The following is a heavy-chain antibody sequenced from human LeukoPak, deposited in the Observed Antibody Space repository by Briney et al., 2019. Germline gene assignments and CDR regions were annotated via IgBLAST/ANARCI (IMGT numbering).Heavy chain of an antibody. CDR1: GGSISSYY. Sequence: PSETLSLTCSVSGGSISSYYWSWIRQPPGKGRERIGYIYYSGSTNYNPSLKSRVTISVDTSKNQFSLTLTSVTAADTAVYYCARANSDYDILTGYEPYFDYWGQGTLVTVSS. J-gene: IGHJ4*02. V-gene: IGHV4-59*01. CDR2: IYYSGST. CDR3: ARANSDYDILTGYEPYFDY. D-gene: IGHD3-9*01.